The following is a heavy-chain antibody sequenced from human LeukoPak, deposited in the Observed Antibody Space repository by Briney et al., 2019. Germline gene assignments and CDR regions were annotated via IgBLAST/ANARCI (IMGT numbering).Heavy chain of an antibody. CDR1: GFTFSSYA. CDR3: ARIGYSSSSFDH. D-gene: IGHD6-6*01. Sequence: PGGSLRLSCAASGFTFSSYAMSWVRQAPGKGLEWVANINQGGSVKYYVDSVKGRLTISRDNAKNSVYLQMDSPRAEDTAVYCCARIGYSSSSFDHWGKGSLVTVSS. V-gene: IGHV3-7*01. J-gene: IGHJ4*02. CDR2: INQGGSVK.